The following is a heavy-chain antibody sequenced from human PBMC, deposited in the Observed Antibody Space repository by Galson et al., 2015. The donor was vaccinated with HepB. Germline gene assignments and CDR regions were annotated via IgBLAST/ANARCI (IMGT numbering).Heavy chain of an antibody. J-gene: IGHJ3*02. D-gene: IGHD4-23*01. CDR2: IKPDGSEK. CDR1: GFTFNTYA. Sequence: SLRLSCAASGFTFNTYAMSWVRQAPGKGLEWVANIKPDGSEKHHVDSVKGRFTISRDNAKNSLSLQMNSLRDEDTAVYYCARGYGGAWRNAFDIWGQGTVVTVSS. V-gene: IGHV3-7*04. CDR3: ARGYGGAWRNAFDI.